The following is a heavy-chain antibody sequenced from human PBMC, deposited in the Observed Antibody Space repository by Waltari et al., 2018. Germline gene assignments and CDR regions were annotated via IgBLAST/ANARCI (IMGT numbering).Heavy chain of an antibody. Sequence: EVQVVESGGGLVQPGGSLRLSCAASGFIFRTYWMSWVRQAPGKGRDWVAKIKKDGSEEYYVDSVKGRFTIARDNAKNSLYLQMNSLRAEDTAVYYCARVVRYCSSTSCFYFDYWGQGTLVTVSS. J-gene: IGHJ4*02. D-gene: IGHD2-2*01. CDR1: GFIFRTYW. V-gene: IGHV3-7*01. CDR2: IKKDGSEE. CDR3: ARVVRYCSSTSCFYFDY.